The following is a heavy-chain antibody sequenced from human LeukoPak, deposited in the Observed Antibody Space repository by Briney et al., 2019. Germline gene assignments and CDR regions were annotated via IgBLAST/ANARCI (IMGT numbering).Heavy chain of an antibody. D-gene: IGHD3-22*01. CDR1: GFVFSAYG. Sequence: GGSLRLSCVASGFVFSAYGMHWVRQAPGKGLEWVAVISHDGSNAFYADTVKGRIIISRDNSKSTLFLQMNSLRGEDTAVYYCARPRDYDSSPDAFDIWGQGTMVTVSS. CDR3: ARPRDYDSSPDAFDI. J-gene: IGHJ3*02. CDR2: ISHDGSNA. V-gene: IGHV3-30*03.